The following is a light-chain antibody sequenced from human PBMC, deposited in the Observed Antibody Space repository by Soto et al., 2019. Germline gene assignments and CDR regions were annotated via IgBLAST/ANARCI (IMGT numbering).Light chain of an antibody. CDR3: QQYCGSPLFT. Sequence: EIVLTQSPGTLSLSPGERATLSCRASQGVTTAYLAWYQHKPGQAPRLLIYGASNMATGIPERFSGSGSGTDFTFTISRLEREAFAVYACQQYCGSPLFTFGPGTRVYLK. CDR2: GAS. V-gene: IGKV3-20*01. CDR1: QGVTTAY. J-gene: IGKJ3*01.